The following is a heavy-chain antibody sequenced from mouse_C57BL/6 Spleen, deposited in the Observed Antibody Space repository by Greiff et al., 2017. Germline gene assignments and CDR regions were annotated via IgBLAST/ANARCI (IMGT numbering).Heavy chain of an antibody. CDR1: GFTFSSYA. CDR3: AREEKLDYYGSSYEGWFAY. CDR2: ISDGGSYT. J-gene: IGHJ3*01. D-gene: IGHD1-1*01. V-gene: IGHV5-4*01. Sequence: EVKLVESGGGLVKPGGSLKLSCAASGFTFSSYAMSWVRQTPEKRLEWVATISDGGSYTYYPDNVKGRFTISRDNAKNNLYLQMSHLKSEDTAMYYCAREEKLDYYGSSYEGWFAYWGQGTLVTVSA.